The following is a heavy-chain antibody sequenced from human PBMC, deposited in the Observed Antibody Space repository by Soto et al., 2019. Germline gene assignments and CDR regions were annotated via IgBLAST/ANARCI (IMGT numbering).Heavy chain of an antibody. CDR1: GFTFSSYS. CDR3: ASPCIGYSSGCFDY. V-gene: IGHV3-48*02. D-gene: IGHD6-19*01. J-gene: IGHJ4*02. Sequence: GGSLRLSCAASGFTFSSYSMNWVRQAPGKGLEWVSYISSSSSTIYYADSVKGRFTISRDNAKNSLYLQMNSLRDEDTAVYYCASPCIGYSSGCFDYWGQGTLVTVSS. CDR2: ISSSSSTI.